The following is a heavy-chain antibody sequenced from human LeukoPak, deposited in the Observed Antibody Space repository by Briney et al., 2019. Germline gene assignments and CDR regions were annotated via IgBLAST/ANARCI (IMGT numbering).Heavy chain of an antibody. J-gene: IGHJ5*02. CDR2: IYRGGTT. V-gene: IGHV4-38-2*02. Sequence: SETLSLTCIVSGYSISSGYHWGWIRQPPGKRLEWIGGIYRGGTTYYNPPLESRVTISVDTSKNQFSLKLSSVTAADTAVYYCARRVNIVVVPAAMYWFDPWGQGTLVTVSS. CDR1: GYSISSGYH. D-gene: IGHD2-2*01. CDR3: ARRVNIVVVPAAMYWFDP.